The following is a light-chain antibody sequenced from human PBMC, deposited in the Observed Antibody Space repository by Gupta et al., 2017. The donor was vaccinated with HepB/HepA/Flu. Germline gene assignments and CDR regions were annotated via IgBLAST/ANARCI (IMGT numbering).Light chain of an antibody. Sequence: QSVLTQPPSVSGAPGQRVTISCNGSSSDIGGDNDLHWYQQPTGTAPKLLISGDPNRPAGAPDRFSASKSGTAASLAITERQATEEGYYYCQSAASSMTVVFGGGTKLTVL. CDR2: GDP. CDR1: SSDIGGDND. V-gene: IGLV1-40*01. CDR3: QSAASSMTVV. J-gene: IGLJ3*02.